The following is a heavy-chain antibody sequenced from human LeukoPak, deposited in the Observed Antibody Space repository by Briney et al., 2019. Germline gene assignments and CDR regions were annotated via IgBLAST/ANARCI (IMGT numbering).Heavy chain of an antibody. J-gene: IGHJ4*02. CDR2: IKSKTDGGTT. CDR3: TILGYTYGRFDY. CDR1: GFTFSDAW. Sequence: GGSLRLSCAASGFTFSDAWMSWVRQAPGKGLEWVGRIKSKTDGGTTDYAAPVKGRITNSRDDSKNTLYLQMNSLKTEDTAVYYCTILGYTYGRFDYWGQGTLVTVSS. V-gene: IGHV3-15*01. D-gene: IGHD5-18*01.